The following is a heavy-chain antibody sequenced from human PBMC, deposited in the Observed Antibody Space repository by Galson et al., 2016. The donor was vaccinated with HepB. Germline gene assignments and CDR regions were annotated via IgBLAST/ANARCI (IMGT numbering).Heavy chain of an antibody. V-gene: IGHV4-61*02. D-gene: IGHD2-21*01. Sequence: TLSLTCTVSGDSISSGLYYWSWIRQPGGKGLEWIGRIYVNGTTNSNPSFKSRVTISVDTSKNPFSLRLSSVTAADTAGYYCARDASIDTYSFYYMDVWGKGTTVIVSS. CDR3: ARDASIDTYSFYYMDV. CDR1: GDSISSGLYY. J-gene: IGHJ6*03. CDR2: IYVNGTT.